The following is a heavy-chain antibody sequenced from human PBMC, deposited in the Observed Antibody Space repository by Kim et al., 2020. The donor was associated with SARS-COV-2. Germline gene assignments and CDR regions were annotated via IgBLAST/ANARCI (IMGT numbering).Heavy chain of an antibody. D-gene: IGHD6-19*01. V-gene: IGHV4-39*01. Sequence: SETLSLTCTVSGGSISSSSYYWGWIRQPPGKGLEWIGSIYYSGSTYYNPSLKSRVTISVDTSKNQFSLKLSSVTAADTAVYYCARQSGWTYNWFDPWGQGTLVTVSS. CDR1: GGSISSSSYY. J-gene: IGHJ5*02. CDR2: IYYSGST. CDR3: ARQSGWTYNWFDP.